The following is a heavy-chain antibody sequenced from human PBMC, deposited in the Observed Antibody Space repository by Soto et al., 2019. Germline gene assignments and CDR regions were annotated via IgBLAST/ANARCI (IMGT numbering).Heavy chain of an antibody. J-gene: IGHJ4*02. CDR3: ARSIVVVTALDY. Sequence: QVQLVQSGAEEKKPGASVKVSCKASGYTFTSYAMHWVRQAPGHRLEGMGWINACNGNTKYSQKFQGRVTITRDTAASTAYMDLSSLRSEDTAVYYCARSIVVVTALDYWGQGTLVTVSS. D-gene: IGHD2-21*02. CDR1: GYTFTSYA. V-gene: IGHV1-3*05. CDR2: INACNGNT.